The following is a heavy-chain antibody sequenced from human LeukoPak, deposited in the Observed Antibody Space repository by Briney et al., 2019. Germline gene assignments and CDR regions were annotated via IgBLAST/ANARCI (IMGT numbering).Heavy chain of an antibody. V-gene: IGHV3-64D*06. CDR1: GFTFSSYS. CDR3: VNAQLGRGAYYFDY. Sequence: GGSLRLSCSASGFTFSSYSMHWVRQAPGKGLEYVSAIGRNGGGTYYADSVKGRFTISRDNSKNTLYLQMSRLRAEDTAVYYCVNAQLGRGAYYFDYWGQGILVTVSS. D-gene: IGHD6-13*01. CDR2: IGRNGGGT. J-gene: IGHJ4*02.